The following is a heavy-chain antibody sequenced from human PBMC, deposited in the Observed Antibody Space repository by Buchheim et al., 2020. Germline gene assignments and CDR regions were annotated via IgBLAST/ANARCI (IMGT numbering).Heavy chain of an antibody. CDR3: ARRFDI. CDR2: ISSSSSTI. V-gene: IGHV3-48*01. CDR1: GFSVSSYE. Sequence: EVQLVQSGGGLVQPGGSVRLSCAASGFSVSSYEMNWVRQVPGKGLEWVSYISSSSSTIYYEDSVTGRFTISRDNAKNSLYLRMDSLRAEDTAVYYCARRFDIWGPGT. J-gene: IGHJ3*02.